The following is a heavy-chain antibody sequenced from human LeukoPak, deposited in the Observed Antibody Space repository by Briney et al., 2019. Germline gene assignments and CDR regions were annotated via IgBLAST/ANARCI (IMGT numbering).Heavy chain of an antibody. CDR2: IRYDGSNK. V-gene: IGHV3-30*02. CDR3: ATDSYVSGSYYRLFY. J-gene: IGHJ4*02. Sequence: GGSLRLSCAASGFTFSSYGMHWVRQAPGKGLEWVAFIRYDGSNKYYADSVKGRFTVSRDNSKNTLYLQMNSLRAEDTAIYYCATDSYVSGSYYRLFYWGQGTLVTVSS. CDR1: GFTFSSYG. D-gene: IGHD3-10*01.